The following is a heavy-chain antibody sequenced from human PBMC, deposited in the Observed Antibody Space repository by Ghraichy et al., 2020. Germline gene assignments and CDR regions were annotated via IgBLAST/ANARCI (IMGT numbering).Heavy chain of an antibody. D-gene: IGHD3-3*01. CDR3: AKWLKSGFYVVDY. Sequence: GSLRLSCAASGFTFDIYAMSWVRQAPGKGLEWVSLIQSNFVTFYADSVKGRFTISRDNSRQMVYLQMSLLRDEDTAVYYCAKWLKSGFYVVDYWGPGTLVPGSS. CDR1: GFTFDIYA. V-gene: IGHV3-23*01. CDR2: IQSNFVT. J-gene: IGHJ4*02.